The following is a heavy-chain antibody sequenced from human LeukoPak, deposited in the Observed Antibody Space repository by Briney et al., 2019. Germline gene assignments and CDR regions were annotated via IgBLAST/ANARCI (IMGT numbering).Heavy chain of an antibody. CDR3: ARGGYDSSGYPRPEDAFDI. CDR2: IGTAGDT. J-gene: IGHJ3*02. Sequence: GGSLRLSCAASGFTFSSYDMHWVRHATGKGLEWVSAIGTAGDTYYPGSVKGRFTISRENAKNSLYLQMNSLRAGDTAVYYCARGGYDSSGYPRPEDAFDIWGQGTMVTVSS. V-gene: IGHV3-13*01. D-gene: IGHD3-22*01. CDR1: GFTFSSYD.